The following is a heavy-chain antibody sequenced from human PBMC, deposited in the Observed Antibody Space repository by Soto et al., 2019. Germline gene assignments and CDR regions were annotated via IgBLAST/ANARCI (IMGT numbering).Heavy chain of an antibody. CDR3: ARSVAVPGAHIDY. D-gene: IGHD6-19*01. CDR1: AGSSSSYC. Sequence: PSETLSLTCTVSAGSSSSYCWSWIRQPAGKGLEWIGRIYTSGSTNYSPSLRSRVSISVDTSKNEFSLRLSSVTAADTAVYFCARSVAVPGAHIDYWGQGTQVTVSS. CDR2: IYTSGST. J-gene: IGHJ4*02. V-gene: IGHV4-4*07.